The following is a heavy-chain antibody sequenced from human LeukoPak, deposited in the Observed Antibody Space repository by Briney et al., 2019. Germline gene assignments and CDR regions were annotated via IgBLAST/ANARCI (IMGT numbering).Heavy chain of an antibody. CDR3: ARAGAYYDSSVNDY. CDR1: GYTFTGYY. CDR2: INPNSGGT. J-gene: IGHJ4*02. D-gene: IGHD3-22*01. Sequence: ASVKVSCKASGYTFTGYYMHGVRQAPGQGLEWMGWINPNSGGTNYAQKFQGRVTMTRDTSISTAYMELSRLRSDDTAVYYCARAGAYYDSSVNDYWGQGTLVTVSS. V-gene: IGHV1-2*02.